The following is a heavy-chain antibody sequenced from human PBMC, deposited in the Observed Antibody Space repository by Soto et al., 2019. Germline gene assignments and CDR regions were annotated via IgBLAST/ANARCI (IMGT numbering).Heavy chain of an antibody. D-gene: IGHD6-13*01. V-gene: IGHV3-33*01. CDR3: ARPLGIAAAGTGVQVKSYYYGMDV. CDR1: GFTFSSYG. CDR2: IWYDGSNK. Sequence: QVQLVESGGGVVQPGRSLRLSCAASGFTFSSYGMHWVRQAPGKGLEWVAVIWYDGSNKYYADSVKGRFTISRDNSKNTLYLQMNSLRAEDTAVYYCARPLGIAAAGTGVQVKSYYYGMDVWGQGTTVTVSS. J-gene: IGHJ6*02.